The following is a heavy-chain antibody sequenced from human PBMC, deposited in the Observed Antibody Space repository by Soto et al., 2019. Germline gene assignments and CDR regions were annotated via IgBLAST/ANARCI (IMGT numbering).Heavy chain of an antibody. CDR2: FYSSGSI. CDR1: GYCLTANENN. CDR3: ARMSSGGSDGFHP. J-gene: IGHJ5*02. V-gene: IGHV4-39*07. Sequence: PTGTVSRTCVVSGYCLTANENNWSWIRHHPGKGLEWIGSFYSSGSIIYNPSLRSRVSISGDTSSNQFSMSLTSVTAADTARYYCARMSSGGSDGFHPWGQGTLVTVSS. D-gene: IGHD1-26*01.